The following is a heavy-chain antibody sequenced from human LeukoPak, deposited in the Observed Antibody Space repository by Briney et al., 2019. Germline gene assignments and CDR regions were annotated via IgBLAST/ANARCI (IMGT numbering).Heavy chain of an antibody. D-gene: IGHD1-26*01. V-gene: IGHV4-31*03. CDR1: GGSISSGGYY. CDR3: ARSSPLPATYGMDV. Sequence: SQTLSLTCTVSGGSISSGGYYWSWIRQHPGKGLEWIGYIYYSGSTYYNPSLKSRVTISVDTSKNQFSLKLSSVTAADTAVYYCARSSPLPATYGMDVWGQGTTVTVSS. CDR2: IYYSGST. J-gene: IGHJ6*02.